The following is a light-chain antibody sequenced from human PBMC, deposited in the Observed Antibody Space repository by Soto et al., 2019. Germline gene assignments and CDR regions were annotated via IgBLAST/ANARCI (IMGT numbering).Light chain of an antibody. CDR1: QSVSSSY. CDR2: GAS. J-gene: IGKJ4*01. Sequence: EIVVTESPGTLSWSPGERATLSCRASQSVSSSYLAWYQQKPGQAPRLLIYGASSRATGTPDRFSGSGSGTDFTLTISRLEPEDFAVYYCQQYDTSPPLTFGGGTKVDIK. CDR3: QQYDTSPPLT. V-gene: IGKV3-20*01.